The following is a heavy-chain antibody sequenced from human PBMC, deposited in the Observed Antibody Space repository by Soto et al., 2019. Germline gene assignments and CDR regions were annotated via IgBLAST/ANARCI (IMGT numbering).Heavy chain of an antibody. V-gene: IGHV4-59*01. CDR1: GASISRYY. CDR3: ARDLHTGLDV. Sequence: SETLSLTCTVSGASISRYYWSWIRQSPGKGLEWIGYLYNTGSTIYNPSLKSRVTISVDTSKNQFSLKMNSVTAADTAVYYCARDLHTGLDVWGQGTTVTXSS. J-gene: IGHJ6*02. D-gene: IGHD4-4*01. CDR2: LYNTGST.